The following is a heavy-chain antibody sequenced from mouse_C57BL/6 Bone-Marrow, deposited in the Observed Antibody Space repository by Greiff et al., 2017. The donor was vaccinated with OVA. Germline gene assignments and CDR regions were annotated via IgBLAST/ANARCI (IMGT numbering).Heavy chain of an antibody. Sequence: VKLQQPGAELVKPGASVKLSCKASGYTFTSYWMQWVKQRPGQGLEWIGEIDPSDSYTNYNQKFKGKATLTVDTSSSTAYMQLSSLTSEDSAVYYCAREPRGTVVATDAMDYWGQGTSVTVSS. V-gene: IGHV1-50*01. CDR3: AREPRGTVVATDAMDY. CDR2: IDPSDSYT. CDR1: GYTFTSYW. J-gene: IGHJ4*01. D-gene: IGHD1-1*01.